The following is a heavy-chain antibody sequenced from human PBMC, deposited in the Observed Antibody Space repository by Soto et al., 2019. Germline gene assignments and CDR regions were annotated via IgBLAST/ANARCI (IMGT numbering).Heavy chain of an antibody. Sequence: EVQLVESGGGLVKPGGSLRLSCAASGFTFSSNMMNWVRQAPGKGLEWVSSISSSSNYKYYEDSVKGRFTISRDNAKNSLYLQMTSLRAEDTAFYYCARDPSPYDFSSVYSVWALDYCGQGTLVTVSS. CDR3: ARDPSPYDFSSVYSVWALDY. CDR1: GFTFSSNM. CDR2: ISSSSNYK. J-gene: IGHJ4*02. D-gene: IGHD3-3*01. V-gene: IGHV3-21*01.